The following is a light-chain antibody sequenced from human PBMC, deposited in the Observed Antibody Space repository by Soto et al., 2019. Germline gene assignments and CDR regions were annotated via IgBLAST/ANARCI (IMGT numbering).Light chain of an antibody. J-gene: IGKJ1*01. CDR3: QHYNSYSAA. CDR1: QTISSW. CDR2: KAS. Sequence: DIQMTQSPSTLSGSVGDRVTITCRASQTISSWLAWYQQKPGKAPKLLIYKASTLKSGVPSRFSGSGSGTAFTPTISSLQPADVAAYYCQHYNSYSAAFGQGTKVELK. V-gene: IGKV1-5*03.